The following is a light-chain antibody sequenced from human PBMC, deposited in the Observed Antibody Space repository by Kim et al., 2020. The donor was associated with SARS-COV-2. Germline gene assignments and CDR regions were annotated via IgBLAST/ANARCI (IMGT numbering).Light chain of an antibody. J-gene: IGLJ1*01. Sequence: SVTISCTGTSRDVGSYNRVSWYQQPPGTAPKLMIYEVSNRPSGVPDRFSGSKSGNTASLTISGLQAEDEADYYCSSYTSSSTSPYVFGTGTKVTVL. CDR2: EVS. V-gene: IGLV2-18*02. CDR1: SRDVGSYNR. CDR3: SSYTSSSTSPYV.